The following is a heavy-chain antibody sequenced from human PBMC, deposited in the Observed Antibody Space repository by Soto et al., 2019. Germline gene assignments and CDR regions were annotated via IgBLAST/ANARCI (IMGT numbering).Heavy chain of an antibody. Sequence: SETLSLTCTVSGGSISSYYWSWIRQPPGKGLEWIGYIYYSGSTNYNPSLKSRVTISVDTSKNQFSLKLSSVTAADTAVYYCARHVDGDFDYWGQGTLVTVSS. D-gene: IGHD4-17*01. CDR3: ARHVDGDFDY. J-gene: IGHJ4*02. CDR1: GGSISSYY. V-gene: IGHV4-59*08. CDR2: IYYSGST.